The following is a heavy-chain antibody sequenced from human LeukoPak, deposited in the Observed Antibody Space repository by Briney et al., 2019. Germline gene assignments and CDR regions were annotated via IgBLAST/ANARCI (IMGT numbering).Heavy chain of an antibody. Sequence: ASVKVSCKVSGYTLTELSMHWVRQAPGKGLEWMGGFDPEDGETIYAQKFQGRVTMTEDTSTDAAYMELSSLRSEDTAVYYCATDISSPRAFDIWGQGTMVTVSS. V-gene: IGHV1-24*01. CDR1: GYTLTELS. CDR3: ATDISSPRAFDI. D-gene: IGHD3-3*02. CDR2: FDPEDGET. J-gene: IGHJ3*02.